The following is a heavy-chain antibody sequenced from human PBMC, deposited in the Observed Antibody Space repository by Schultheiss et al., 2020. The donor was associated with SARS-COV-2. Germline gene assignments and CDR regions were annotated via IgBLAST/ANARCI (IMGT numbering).Heavy chain of an antibody. Sequence: SETLSLTCTVSGGSISSYYWSWIRQPPGKGLEWIGYIYYSGSTNYNPSLKSRVTISVDTSKNQFSLKLSSVTAADTAVYYCARHSRYDSSGYYQPNWFDPWGQEPWSPSPQ. CDR2: IYYSGST. J-gene: IGHJ5*02. D-gene: IGHD3-22*01. CDR1: GGSISSYY. CDR3: ARHSRYDSSGYYQPNWFDP. V-gene: IGHV4-59*08.